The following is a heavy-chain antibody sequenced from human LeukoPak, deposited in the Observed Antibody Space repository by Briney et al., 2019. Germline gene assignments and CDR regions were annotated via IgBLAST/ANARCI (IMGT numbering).Heavy chain of an antibody. Sequence: GGSLRLSCAASGFTFSSYAMSWVRQAPGKGLEWVSAISGSGGSTYYADSVKGWFTISRDNSKNTLYLQMNSLRAEDTAVYYCAKSGRGSGSYYNAYYFDYWGQGTLVTVSS. D-gene: IGHD3-10*01. CDR3: AKSGRGSGSYYNAYYFDY. CDR1: GFTFSSYA. V-gene: IGHV3-23*01. J-gene: IGHJ4*02. CDR2: ISGSGGST.